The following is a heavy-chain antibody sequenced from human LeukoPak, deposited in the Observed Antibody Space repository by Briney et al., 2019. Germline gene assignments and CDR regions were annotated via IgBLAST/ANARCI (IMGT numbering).Heavy chain of an antibody. CDR2: IYYSGST. Sequence: SETLSLTCTVSGGSISSSSYYWGWIRQPPGKGLEWIVSIYYSGSTYYNPSLKSQITISVDTSKNQFSLKLSSVTATDTAVYYCARGTYTGYIVVPDYWGQGTLVTVSS. CDR1: GGSISSSSYY. J-gene: IGHJ4*02. V-gene: IGHV4-39*01. D-gene: IGHD2-21*01. CDR3: ARGTYTGYIVVPDY.